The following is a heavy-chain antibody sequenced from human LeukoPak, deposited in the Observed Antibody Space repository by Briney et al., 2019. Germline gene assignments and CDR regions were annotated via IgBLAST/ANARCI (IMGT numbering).Heavy chain of an antibody. J-gene: IGHJ6*03. CDR2: IKQDGSEK. Sequence: GGSVRLSCAASGFTFSSYWMSWVRQAPGKGLVWVANIKQDGSEKYYVDSVKGRFTISRDNAKNSLYLQMNSLRAEDTAVYYCPRERGYCSSTCCYKSYYYYMDVWGKGTTVTVSS. CDR1: GFTFSSYW. CDR3: PRERGYCSSTCCYKSYYYYMDV. V-gene: IGHV3-7*01. D-gene: IGHD2-2*02.